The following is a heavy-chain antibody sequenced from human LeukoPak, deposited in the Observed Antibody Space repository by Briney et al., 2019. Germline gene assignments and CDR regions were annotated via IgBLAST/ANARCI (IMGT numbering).Heavy chain of an antibody. CDR2: IKQDGSEK. CDR1: GFTFSNYW. Sequence: GGSLRLSCAASGFTFSNYWMIWVRQAPGKGLEWVGNIKQDGSEKRYADSVKGRFTISRDNAKNSVSLQMNSLRAEDTALYYCARKLGGTTYFDYWGQGTLVTVSS. CDR3: ARKLGGTTYFDY. V-gene: IGHV3-7*02. D-gene: IGHD1-26*01. J-gene: IGHJ4*02.